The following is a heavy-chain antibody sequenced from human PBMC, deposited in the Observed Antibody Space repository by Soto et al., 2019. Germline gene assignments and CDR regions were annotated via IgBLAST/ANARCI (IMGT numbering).Heavy chain of an antibody. CDR1: GGSVSSRSYY. CDR3: ARGLVFEVAIPFFES. V-gene: IGHV4-61*01. D-gene: IGHD3-3*01. J-gene: IGHJ5*01. Sequence: SETLSLTCTVSGGSVSSRSYYWSWIRQPPGKGLEWIGHMYYSGTTNYQPSLKSRVTISAHTSQTQFSLKLSSLSASDTAVYYCARGLVFEVAIPFFESWGQGTLGTVSS. CDR2: MYYSGTT.